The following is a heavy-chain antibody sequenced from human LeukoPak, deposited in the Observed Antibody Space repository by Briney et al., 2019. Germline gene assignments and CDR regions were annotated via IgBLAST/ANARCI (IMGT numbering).Heavy chain of an antibody. CDR1: GGTFSSYA. Sequence: SVKVSCKASGGTFSSYAISWVRQAPGQGLEWMGRIIPILGIANYAQKFQGRVTITADKSTRTAYMELSSLRSEDTAVYYCAILWFGDHYYGMDVWGQGTTVTVSS. J-gene: IGHJ6*02. CDR3: AILWFGDHYYGMDV. V-gene: IGHV1-69*04. D-gene: IGHD3-10*01. CDR2: IIPILGIA.